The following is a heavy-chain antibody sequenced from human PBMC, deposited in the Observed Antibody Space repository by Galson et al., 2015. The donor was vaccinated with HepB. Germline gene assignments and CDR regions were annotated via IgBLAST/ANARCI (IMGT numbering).Heavy chain of an antibody. V-gene: IGHV3-30-3*01. CDR1: GFTFSSYA. Sequence: SLRLSCAASGFTFSSYAMHWVRQAPGKGLEWVAVISYDGSNKYYADSVKGRFTISRDNSKNTLYLQMNSLRAEDTAVYYCACSPMVREGPPAYWGQGTLVTVSS. J-gene: IGHJ4*02. CDR3: ACSPMVREGPPAY. CDR2: ISYDGSNK. D-gene: IGHD3-10*01.